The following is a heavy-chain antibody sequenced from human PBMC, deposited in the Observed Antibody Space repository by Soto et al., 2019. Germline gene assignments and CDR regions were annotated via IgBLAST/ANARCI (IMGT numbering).Heavy chain of an antibody. CDR1: GFTFSSYA. Sequence: QVQLVESGGGVVQPGRSLRLSCAASGFTFSSYAMHWVRQAPGKGLEWVAVISYDGSNKYYADSVKGRFTISRDNSKNTLYLQMNSLRAEDTAVYYCARDALPPPGIAVAGTFDYWGQGTLVTVSS. CDR2: ISYDGSNK. CDR3: ARDALPPPGIAVAGTFDY. D-gene: IGHD6-19*01. J-gene: IGHJ4*02. V-gene: IGHV3-30-3*01.